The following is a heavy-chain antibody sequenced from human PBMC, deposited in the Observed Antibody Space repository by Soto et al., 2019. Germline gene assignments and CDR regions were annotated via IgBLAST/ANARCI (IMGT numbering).Heavy chain of an antibody. CDR1: GFTFSTYA. D-gene: IGHD5-18*01. CDR2: VSASGLNT. CDR3: VKDRPRRTSGYVFDY. J-gene: IGHJ4*02. Sequence: EVQLLESGGKLVQPGGSLTLSCAASGFTFSTYAMAWVRQAPGKGLEWVSGVSASGLNTDYADPVKGRFYISRDNSKKTVSLHMNSLRAEDTALYYCVKDRPRRTSGYVFDYWGQGTPVTVSS. V-gene: IGHV3-23*01.